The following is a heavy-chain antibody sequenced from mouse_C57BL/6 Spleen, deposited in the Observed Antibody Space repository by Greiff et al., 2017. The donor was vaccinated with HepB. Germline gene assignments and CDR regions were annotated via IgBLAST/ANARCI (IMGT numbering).Heavy chain of an antibody. Sequence: QVQLKQPGAELVRPGSSVKLSCKASGYTFTSYWMHWVKQRPIQGLEWIGNIDPSDSETHYNQKFKDKATLTVDKSSSTAYMQLSSLTSEDSAVYYCARRGSSLDYWGQGTTLTVSS. V-gene: IGHV1-52*01. CDR3: ARRGSSLDY. J-gene: IGHJ2*01. CDR1: GYTFTSYW. CDR2: IDPSDSET. D-gene: IGHD1-1*01.